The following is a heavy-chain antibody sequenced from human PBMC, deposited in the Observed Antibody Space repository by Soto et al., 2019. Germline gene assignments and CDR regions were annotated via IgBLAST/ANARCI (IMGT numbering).Heavy chain of an antibody. J-gene: IGHJ6*02. V-gene: IGHV4-31*11. Sequence: SETLSLTCAVSGGSISSGGYSWSWIRQHPGKGLEWIGYIYYSGSTYYNPSLKSRVTISVDTSKNQFSLKLSSVTAADTAVYYCAREGVDSSSWEDYYYYYGMDVWGQGTTVTVSS. D-gene: IGHD6-13*01. CDR3: AREGVDSSSWEDYYYYYGMDV. CDR1: GGSISSGGYS. CDR2: IYYSGST.